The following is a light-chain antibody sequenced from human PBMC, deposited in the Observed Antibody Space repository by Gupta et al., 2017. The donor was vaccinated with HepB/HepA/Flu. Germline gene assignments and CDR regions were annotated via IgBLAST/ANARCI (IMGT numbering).Light chain of an antibody. Sequence: EVFLTHLSARLSLSPGERAALSCRASQDVSSFLAGYQQKLGQVHRLHSYGASNRAPGIPARVSETGSRTDFTLTISSLEPDDYAVNYCRQWSNWPPGLTFGPGTKV. CDR1: QDVSSF. CDR3: RQWSNWPPGLT. V-gene: IGKV3-11*01. CDR2: GAS. J-gene: IGKJ3*01.